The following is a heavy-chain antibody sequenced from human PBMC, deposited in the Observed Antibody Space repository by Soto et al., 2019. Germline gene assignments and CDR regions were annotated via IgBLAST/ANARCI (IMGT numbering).Heavy chain of an antibody. J-gene: IGHJ4*02. Sequence: QVQLVQSGAEVKKPGSSVKVSCKASGGTFSSYAISWVRQAPGQALEWMGGIIPIFGTANYAEKYQGRVTITADESTSTAYMELSSLRYEDTAVYYCARPYDSSGYHTSPWYWGQGTLVTVSS. CDR2: IIPIFGTA. V-gene: IGHV1-69*01. CDR1: GGTFSSYA. D-gene: IGHD3-22*01. CDR3: ARPYDSSGYHTSPWY.